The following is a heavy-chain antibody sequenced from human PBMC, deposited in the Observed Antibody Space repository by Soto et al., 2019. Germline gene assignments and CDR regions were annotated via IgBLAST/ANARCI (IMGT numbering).Heavy chain of an antibody. CDR1: GFTFSSYS. CDR3: ARDLYYDILTGSLTYYYYYGMDV. CDR2: ISSSSSYI. Sequence: GSLRLSCAASGFTFSSYSMNWVRQAPGKGLEWVSSISSSSSYIYYADSVKGRFTISRDNAKNSLYLQMNSLRAEDTAVYYCARDLYYDILTGSLTYYYYYGMDVWGQGTTVTVSS. D-gene: IGHD3-9*01. J-gene: IGHJ6*02. V-gene: IGHV3-21*01.